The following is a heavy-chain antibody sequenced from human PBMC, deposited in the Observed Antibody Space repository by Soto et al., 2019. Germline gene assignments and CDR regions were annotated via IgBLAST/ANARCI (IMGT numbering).Heavy chain of an antibody. CDR1: SGSISSSNW. D-gene: IGHD3-9*01. V-gene: IGHV4-4*02. J-gene: IGHJ5*02. CDR2: IYHSRST. Sequence: QVQLQESGPGLVKPSGTLSLTCAVSSGSISSSNWWSLVRQTPGQGLEWIGEIYHSRSTNYNPSLKSRVTISVDKSKNRFSPQLSSVTAADTAVYYCARDLGDILTGDAGGWFDPWGQGTLVTVSS. CDR3: ARDLGDILTGDAGGWFDP.